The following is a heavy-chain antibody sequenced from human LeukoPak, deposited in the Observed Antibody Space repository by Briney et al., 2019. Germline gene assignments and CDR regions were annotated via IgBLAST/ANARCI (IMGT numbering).Heavy chain of an antibody. D-gene: IGHD3-22*01. J-gene: IGHJ3*02. V-gene: IGHV5-51*01. Sequence: GESLKISCKTSGYSFTSYWIGWVRQMPGKGPEWMGIIYPGDFDTRYSPSFQGQVSISADKSINTAYLQWISLKASDTAIYYCATTPPRYYYDGSGYSDAFDIWGQGTMVTVSS. CDR3: ATTPPRYYYDGSGYSDAFDI. CDR1: GYSFTSYW. CDR2: IYPGDFDT.